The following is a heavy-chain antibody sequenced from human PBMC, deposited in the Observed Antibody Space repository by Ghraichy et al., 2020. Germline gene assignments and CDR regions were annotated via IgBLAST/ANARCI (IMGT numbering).Heavy chain of an antibody. CDR1: GGSVSSGSYY. D-gene: IGHD3-10*01. CDR3: AREGYYGSGTYPWFDP. J-gene: IGHJ5*02. CDR2: IYYSGST. V-gene: IGHV4-61*01. Sequence: SETLSLTCTVSGGSVSSGSYYWSWIRQPPGKGLEWIGYIYYSGSTNYNPSLKSRVTISVDTSKNQFSLKLSSVTAADTAVYYCAREGYYGSGTYPWFDPWGQGTLVTVSS.